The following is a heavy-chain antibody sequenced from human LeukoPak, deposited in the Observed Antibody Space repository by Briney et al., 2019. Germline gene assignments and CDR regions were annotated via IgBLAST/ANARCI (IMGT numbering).Heavy chain of an antibody. CDR1: GGSFSGYY. V-gene: IGHV4-34*01. CDR2: INHSGST. Sequence: SETLSLTCAVYGGSFSGYYWSWIRQLPGKGLEWIGEINHSGSTNYNPSLKSRVTISVDTSKNQFSLKLSSVTAADTAVYYCARVNITIFGVDAFDIWGQGTMVTVSS. D-gene: IGHD3-3*01. CDR3: ARVNITIFGVDAFDI. J-gene: IGHJ3*02.